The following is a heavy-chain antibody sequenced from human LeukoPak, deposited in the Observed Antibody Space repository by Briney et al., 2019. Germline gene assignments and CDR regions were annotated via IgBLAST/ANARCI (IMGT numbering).Heavy chain of an antibody. J-gene: IGHJ4*02. CDR1: GFTFSSYA. CDR2: IKQDGSEK. V-gene: IGHV3-7*04. CDR3: ARGYYGSGSYYTAY. D-gene: IGHD3-10*01. Sequence: PGGSLRLSCAASGFTFSSYAMSWVRQAPGKGLEWVANIKQDGSEKYYVDSVKGRFTISRDNAKNSLYLQMNSLRAEDTAVYYCARGYYGSGSYYTAYWGQGTLVTVSS.